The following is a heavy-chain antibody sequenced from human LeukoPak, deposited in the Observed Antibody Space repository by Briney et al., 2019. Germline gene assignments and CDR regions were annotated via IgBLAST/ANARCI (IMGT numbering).Heavy chain of an antibody. V-gene: IGHV4-34*01. D-gene: IGHD6-25*01. Sequence: PPETLSLTCAVYGGSFSGYYWSWIRQPPGKGLEWIGEINHSGSTNYNPSLKSRVTISVDTSKNQFSLKLSSVTAADTAVYYCARGSRRLRTFDYWGQGTLVTVSS. CDR1: GGSFSGYY. CDR2: INHSGST. CDR3: ARGSRRLRTFDY. J-gene: IGHJ4*02.